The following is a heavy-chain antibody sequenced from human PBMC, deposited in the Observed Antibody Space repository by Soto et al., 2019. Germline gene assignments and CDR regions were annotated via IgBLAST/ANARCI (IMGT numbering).Heavy chain of an antibody. V-gene: IGHV3-7*03. CDR1: GFILRNYW. CDR3: ARYRSLDP. Sequence: GGSLRLSCADSGFILRNYWMSWVRQAPGMGLQWVASIKEDGSEKYYVDPVKGRLTISRENAKNSLYLQMNSLRAEDTAVYYCARYRSLDPWGQGILVTVSS. J-gene: IGHJ5*02. CDR2: IKEDGSEK. D-gene: IGHD3-16*02.